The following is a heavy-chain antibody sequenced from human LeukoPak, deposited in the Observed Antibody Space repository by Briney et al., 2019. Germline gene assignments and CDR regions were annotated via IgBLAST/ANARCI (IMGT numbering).Heavy chain of an antibody. Sequence: AETLSLTCTVSVHSISSYYWSWLRQPPGEGLGWLGYIYYSGRGNYNPSLKSRVTISVDTSKKQFSLKLSSVTAADAAVCYCARVVGATIAGWGQGTLVTVSS. D-gene: IGHD1-26*01. V-gene: IGHV4-59*01. CDR1: VHSISSYY. CDR3: ARVVGATIAG. J-gene: IGHJ4*02. CDR2: IYYSGRG.